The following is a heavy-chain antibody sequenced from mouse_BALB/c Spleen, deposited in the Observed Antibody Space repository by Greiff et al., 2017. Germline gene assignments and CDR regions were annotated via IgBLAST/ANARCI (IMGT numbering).Heavy chain of an antibody. J-gene: IGHJ1*01. V-gene: IGHV1-69*02. D-gene: IGHD2-4*01. Sequence: QVQLKQPGAELVKPGAPVKLSCKASGYTFTSYWMNWVKQRPGRGLEWIGRIDPSDSETHYNQKFKDKATLTVDKSSSTAYIKLSSLTSEDSAVYYCARSYDYENFDVWGAGTTVTVSS. CDR2: IDPSDSET. CDR1: GYTFTSYW. CDR3: ARSYDYENFDV.